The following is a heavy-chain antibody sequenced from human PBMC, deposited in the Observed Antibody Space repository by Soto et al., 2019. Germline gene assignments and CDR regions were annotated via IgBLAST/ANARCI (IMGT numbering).Heavy chain of an antibody. CDR3: SRGSTYYGFLT. CDR2: IYYIGTT. V-gene: IGHV4-30-4*01. J-gene: IGHJ5*02. CDR1: GDSMGSGDYY. Sequence: QVQLQESGPGLVKPSQTLSLTCTVSGDSMGSGDYYWTWIRQPPGKGLEWIGYIYYIGTTFYNPSLERRVNISIDTSKNHFSLRLTSVTAADTAVYYYSRGSTYYGFLTWGQGTLVTVSS. D-gene: IGHD3-10*01.